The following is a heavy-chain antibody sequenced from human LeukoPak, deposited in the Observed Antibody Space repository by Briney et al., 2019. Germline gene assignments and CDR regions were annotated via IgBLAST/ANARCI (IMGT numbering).Heavy chain of an antibody. J-gene: IGHJ4*02. CDR1: GYTFTSYA. D-gene: IGHD6-13*01. CDR2: INAGNGNT. CDR3: ARFGVAAASPDY. Sequence: ASVKVSCKASGYTFTSYAMHWVRQAPGQRLEWMGWINAGNGNTKYSQKFQGRVTITRDTSASTAYMELSSLRSEDTAVYYCARFGVAAASPDYWGQGTLVTVSS. V-gene: IGHV1-3*01.